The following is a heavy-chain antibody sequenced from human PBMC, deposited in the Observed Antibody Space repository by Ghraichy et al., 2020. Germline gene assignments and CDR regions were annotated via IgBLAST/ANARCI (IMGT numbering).Heavy chain of an antibody. Sequence: GSLSLTCAVYGESFSGYYWSWIRQPPGKGLEWIGEINHSGSTNNNPSLKSRVTISVDTSKNQFSLKLSSVTAADTAVYYCARGGATIGNWFDPWGQGTLVTVSS. D-gene: IGHD5-12*01. CDR1: GESFSGYY. V-gene: IGHV4-34*01. CDR2: INHSGST. CDR3: ARGGATIGNWFDP. J-gene: IGHJ5*02.